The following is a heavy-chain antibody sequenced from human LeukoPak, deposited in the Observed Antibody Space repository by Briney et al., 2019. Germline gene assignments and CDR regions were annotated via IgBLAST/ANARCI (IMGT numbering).Heavy chain of an antibody. CDR2: IYYSGST. CDR1: GGSISSYY. J-gene: IGHJ3*02. D-gene: IGHD2/OR15-2a*01. Sequence: SETLSLTCTVSGGSISSYYWSWIRQPPGKGLEWIGYIYYSGSTNYNPSLKSRVTISVDTSKNQFSLKLSSVTAADTAVYYCARLTFLGAFDIWGQGTMVTVSS. V-gene: IGHV4-59*08. CDR3: ARLTFLGAFDI.